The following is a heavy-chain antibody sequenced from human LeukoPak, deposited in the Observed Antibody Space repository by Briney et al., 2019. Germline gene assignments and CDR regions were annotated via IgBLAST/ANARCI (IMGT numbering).Heavy chain of an antibody. Sequence: ASVKVSCKASGYTFTGYYMHWVRQAPGQGLEWMGWINPNSGGTNYAQKFQGRVTMTRDTSISTAYMELSRLRSDDTAVYYCARDGYSLPPYYFDYWGQGTLVTVSS. J-gene: IGHJ4*02. V-gene: IGHV1-2*02. D-gene: IGHD5-24*01. CDR3: ARDGYSLPPYYFDY. CDR1: GYTFTGYY. CDR2: INPNSGGT.